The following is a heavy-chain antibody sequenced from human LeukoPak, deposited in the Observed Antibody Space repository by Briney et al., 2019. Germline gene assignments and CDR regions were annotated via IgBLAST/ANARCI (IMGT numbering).Heavy chain of an antibody. CDR2: IYYGGST. J-gene: IGHJ4*02. CDR1: GGSFSGDY. V-gene: IGHV4-34*01. CDR3: ARHRSDIVVVPAAVDY. Sequence: PSETLSLTCAVYGGSFSGDYWSWIRQPPGKGLEWIGSIYYGGSTYYNPSLKSRVTISVDTSKNQFSLKLSSVTAADTAVYYCARHRSDIVVVPAAVDYWGQGTLVTVSS. D-gene: IGHD2-2*01.